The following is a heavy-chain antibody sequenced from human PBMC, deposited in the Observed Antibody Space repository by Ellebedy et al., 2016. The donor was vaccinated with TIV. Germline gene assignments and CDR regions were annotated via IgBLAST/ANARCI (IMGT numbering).Heavy chain of an antibody. Sequence: AASVKVSCKASGYTFTSYYMNWVRQAPGQGLEWMGRIIPILGIANYAQKFQGRVTITADKSTSTAYMELSSLRSEDTAVYYCALPAAIYYYYGMDVWGQGTTVTVSS. CDR3: ALPAAIYYYYGMDV. CDR1: GYTFTSYY. V-gene: IGHV1-69*02. D-gene: IGHD2-2*01. J-gene: IGHJ6*02. CDR2: IIPILGIA.